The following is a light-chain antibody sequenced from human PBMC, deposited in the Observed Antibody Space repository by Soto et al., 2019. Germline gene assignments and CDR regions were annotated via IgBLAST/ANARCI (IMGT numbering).Light chain of an antibody. CDR1: QSLSTRS. CDR2: EAS. J-gene: IGKJ5*01. Sequence: EIVLTQSPGTLSLSPGERLTLSCRTSQSLSTRSLAWYQQKPGQAPSLLIYEASTRAPGTPDRFSGSGSGTDFTLTINSLEPEDFAVYYCQQRSNWPSITFGQGTRLEIK. CDR3: QQRSNWPSIT. V-gene: IGKV3D-20*02.